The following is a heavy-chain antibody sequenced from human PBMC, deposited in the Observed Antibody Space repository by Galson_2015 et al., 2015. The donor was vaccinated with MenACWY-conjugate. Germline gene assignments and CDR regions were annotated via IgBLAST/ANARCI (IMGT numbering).Heavy chain of an antibody. J-gene: IGHJ4*02. V-gene: IGHV4-4*02. CDR3: ARGNYYVSGTYYKSANFDY. CDR1: GGSTSINYW. CDR2: IYHSGST. Sequence: ETLSLTCAVSGGSTSINYWWTWVRQPPGKGLEWIGEIYHSGSTNYNPSLKSRLTVSVDKSKNQFSLKLSSVTAADTAVYYCARGNYYVSGTYYKSANFDYWGQGSLVTVSS. D-gene: IGHD3-10*01.